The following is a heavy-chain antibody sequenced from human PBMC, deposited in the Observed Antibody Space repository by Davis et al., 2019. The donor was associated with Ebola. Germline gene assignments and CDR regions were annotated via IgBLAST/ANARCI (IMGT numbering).Heavy chain of an antibody. CDR3: ARVRGSSSWYGGWFDP. Sequence: GESLKISCKGSGYSFTSYWIGWVRQMPGKGLEWMGIIYPGDSDTRYSPSFQGQVTISADKSISTAYLQWSSLKASDTAMYYCARVRGSSSWYGGWFDPWGQGTLVTVSS. D-gene: IGHD6-13*01. V-gene: IGHV5-51*01. CDR1: GYSFTSYW. CDR2: IYPGDSDT. J-gene: IGHJ5*02.